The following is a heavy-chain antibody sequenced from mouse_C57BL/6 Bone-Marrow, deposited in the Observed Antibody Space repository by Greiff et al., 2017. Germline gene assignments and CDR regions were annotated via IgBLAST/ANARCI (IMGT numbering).Heavy chain of an antibody. D-gene: IGHD2-1*01. CDR3: TIYGNSLFYSMDY. Sequence: VHLVESGAELVRPGASVTLSCKASGYTFTDYEMHWVKQTPVHGLEWIGAIDPETGGTAYNQKFKGKAILTADKSSSTAYMELRSLTSEDSAVYYCTIYGNSLFYSMDYWGQGTSVTVSS. V-gene: IGHV1-15*01. J-gene: IGHJ4*01. CDR2: IDPETGGT. CDR1: GYTFTDYE.